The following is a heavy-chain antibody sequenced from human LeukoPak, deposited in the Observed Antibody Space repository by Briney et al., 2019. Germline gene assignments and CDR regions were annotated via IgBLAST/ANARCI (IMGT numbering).Heavy chain of an antibody. CDR3: VIKYESSGSFLFDH. CDR1: GYSFTTHW. V-gene: IGHV5-51*01. CDR2: IYPGDSRT. Sequence: GESLKISCKGSGYSFTTHWMGWVRQMPDKGLEWIGVIYPGDSRTTYSPSFQGQVTISADKSIATTYLQWSSLKASDTAMYHCVIKYESSGSFLFDHWGQGTLVTVSS. J-gene: IGHJ4*02. D-gene: IGHD3-22*01.